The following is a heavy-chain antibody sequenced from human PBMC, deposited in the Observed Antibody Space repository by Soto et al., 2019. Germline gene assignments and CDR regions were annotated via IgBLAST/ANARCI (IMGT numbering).Heavy chain of an antibody. V-gene: IGHV4-34*01. CDR3: ARGAGIVVVVAATRRWFDP. J-gene: IGHJ5*02. CDR1: GGSFSGYY. Sequence: PSETLSLTCAVYGGSFSGYYWSWIRQPPGKGLEWIGEINHSGSTNYNPSLKSRVTISVDTSKNQFSLKLSSVTAADTAVYYCARGAGIVVVVAATRRWFDPWGQGTLVTVSS. D-gene: IGHD2-15*01. CDR2: INHSGST.